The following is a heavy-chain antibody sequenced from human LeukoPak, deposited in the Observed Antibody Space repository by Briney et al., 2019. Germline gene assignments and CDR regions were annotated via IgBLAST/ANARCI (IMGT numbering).Heavy chain of an antibody. CDR2: IYYDGKT. D-gene: IGHD5-12*01. Sequence: SETLSLTCTVSGDSMSNSNSYWAWNRQPPGKGLEWIGSIYYDGKTYCSPSLRSRVTVSVDRSKNQFSLKLSSVTAADTAVYYCARGNSGYSGYDLDYWGQGTLVTVSS. CDR3: ARGNSGYSGYDLDY. V-gene: IGHV4-39*07. J-gene: IGHJ4*02. CDR1: GDSMSNSNSY.